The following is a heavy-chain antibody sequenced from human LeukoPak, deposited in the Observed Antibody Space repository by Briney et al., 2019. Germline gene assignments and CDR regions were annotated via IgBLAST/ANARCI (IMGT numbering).Heavy chain of an antibody. D-gene: IGHD3-22*01. J-gene: IGHJ1*01. CDR2: IYSGGST. CDR3: ARDSDYYDSSGYLEYFQH. Sequence: PGGSLRLSCAASGFTVSSNYMSWVRQAPGKGLEWVSVIYSGGSTYYADSVKGRFTISRDNSKNTLYLQMNSLRAEDTAVYYCARDSDYYDSSGYLEYFQHWGQGTLVTASS. CDR1: GFTVSSNY. V-gene: IGHV3-66*01.